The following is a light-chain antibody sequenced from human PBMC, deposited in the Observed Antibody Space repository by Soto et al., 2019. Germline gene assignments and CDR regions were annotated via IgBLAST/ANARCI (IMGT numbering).Light chain of an antibody. J-gene: IGKJ4*01. Sequence: AIRMTQSPSSFSASTGDRVTITCRASQGISSYLAWYQQNPGKAPKILIYAASTLQSGAPSRFSGSGSGTDFTLTISCLQSEDFATYYCQQYYSYPLTFGGGTKVEIK. CDR1: QGISSY. CDR2: AAS. V-gene: IGKV1-8*01. CDR3: QQYYSYPLT.